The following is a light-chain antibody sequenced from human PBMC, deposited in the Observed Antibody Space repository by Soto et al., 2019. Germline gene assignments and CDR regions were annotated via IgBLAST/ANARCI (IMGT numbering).Light chain of an antibody. CDR1: QSINSY. CDR2: DAT. J-gene: IGKJ1*01. CDR3: QQSYSTPRT. Sequence: DIQMTQSPSSLSASVGDRVTITCRASQSINSYLNWYQQKPGKAPKLLIYDATSLQSGVPSRFSGTISGTDFTLTISSLQPEDFANYYCQQSYSTPRTFDQGTKLEIK. V-gene: IGKV1-39*01.